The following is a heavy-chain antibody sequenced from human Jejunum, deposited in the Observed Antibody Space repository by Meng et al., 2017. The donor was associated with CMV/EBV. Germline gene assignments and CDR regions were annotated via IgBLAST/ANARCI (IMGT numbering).Heavy chain of an antibody. CDR1: GHTFTGNY. V-gene: IGHV1-2*05. CDR3: AGDADYDAGLGAVYFDS. D-gene: IGHD3-16*01. CDR2: VNPDSGGR. Sequence: QVHLVQSGAEVKNPGASVRVSCKASGHTFTGNYMHWMRQTPGQGLGWVRRVNPDSGGRDYTQKVKRRFTMARETCTNTVYKKLGNLGSDDTDMYCGAGDADYDAGLGAVYFDSWGQGTLVTVSS. J-gene: IGHJ4*02.